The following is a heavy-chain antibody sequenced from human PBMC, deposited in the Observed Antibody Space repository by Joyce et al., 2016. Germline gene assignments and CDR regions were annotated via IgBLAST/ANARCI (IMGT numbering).Heavy chain of an antibody. V-gene: IGHV3-30*18. CDR2: ISYDGIYK. Sequence: SNYGVHWVRQAPGKGLEWVAVISYDGIYKYYADSVKGRFTISRDNSKNTVFLERNSLRAEDTAVYYCAKILTATYSSGWFLDYWGQGTLVTVSS. D-gene: IGHD6-25*01. CDR3: AKILTATYSSGWFLDY. J-gene: IGHJ4*02. CDR1: SNYG.